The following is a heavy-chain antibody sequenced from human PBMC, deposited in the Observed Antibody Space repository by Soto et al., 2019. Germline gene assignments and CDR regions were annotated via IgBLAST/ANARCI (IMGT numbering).Heavy chain of an antibody. D-gene: IGHD1-26*01. CDR3: ARGWEIYYYYGMDV. V-gene: IGHV1-69*13. J-gene: IGHJ6*02. CDR2: IIPIFGTA. Sequence: SVKVSCKASGGTFSSHAISWVRQAPGQGLEWMGGIIPIFGTANYAQKFQGRVTITADESTSTAYMELSSLRSEDTAVYYCARGWEIYYYYGMDVWGQGTTVTVSS. CDR1: GGTFSSHA.